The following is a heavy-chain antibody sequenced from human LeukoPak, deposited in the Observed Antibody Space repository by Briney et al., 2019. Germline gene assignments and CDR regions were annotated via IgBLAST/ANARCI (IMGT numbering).Heavy chain of an antibody. Sequence: SETLSLTCTVSSGSISSSSYYWGWIRQPPGKGLEWIGSIYYSGSTYYNPSLKSRVTISVDTSKNQFSLKLSSVTAADTAVYYCARLEMGYSNYNFDYWGQGTLVTVSS. CDR1: SGSISSSSYY. CDR3: ARLEMGYSNYNFDY. D-gene: IGHD4-11*01. CDR2: IYYSGST. J-gene: IGHJ4*02. V-gene: IGHV4-39*01.